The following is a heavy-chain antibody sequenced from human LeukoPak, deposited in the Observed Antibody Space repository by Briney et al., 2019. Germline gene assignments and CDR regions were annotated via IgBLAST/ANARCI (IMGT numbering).Heavy chain of an antibody. CDR2: FSGYNGKT. CDR1: GATFSSYA. J-gene: IGHJ4*02. CDR3: TRDYRDVLLWFGELSK. Sequence: ASVKHCCKAAGATFSSYAISWVRQAPGQGLEWLGWFSGYNGKTNYAQTHPGRVTMTTDTSTSTTNMDLTRLRSEDTAVYYYTRDYRDVLLWFGELSKWGQGTLVTVSS. V-gene: IGHV1-18*01. D-gene: IGHD3-10*01.